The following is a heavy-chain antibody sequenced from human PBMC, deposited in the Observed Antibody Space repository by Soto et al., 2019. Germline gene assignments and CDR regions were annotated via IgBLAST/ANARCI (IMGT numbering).Heavy chain of an antibody. Sequence: PVESLKISCKGSGYSFTSYWISWVRQMPVKVLEWMGRIDPSDSYTNYSPSFQVHVTISADKSISTAYLQWSSLKASDTAMYYCARPYYYDSSGYPPVYWGQGTPATVSS. J-gene: IGHJ4*02. CDR2: IDPSDSYT. CDR3: ARPYYYDSSGYPPVY. D-gene: IGHD3-22*01. CDR1: GYSFTSYW. V-gene: IGHV5-10-1*01.